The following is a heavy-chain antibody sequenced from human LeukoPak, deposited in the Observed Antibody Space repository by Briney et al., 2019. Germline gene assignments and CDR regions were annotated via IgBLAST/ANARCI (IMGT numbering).Heavy chain of an antibody. CDR3: ARATSSGNYDILTGYSY. J-gene: IGHJ4*02. D-gene: IGHD3-9*01. Sequence: SVKVSCKASGGTFSSYAISWVRQAPGQGLEWMGGIIPIFGTANYAPKFQGRVTITADESTSTAYMELSSLRSEDTAVYYCARATSSGNYDILTGYSYWGQGTLVTVSS. CDR2: IIPIFGTA. CDR1: GGTFSSYA. V-gene: IGHV1-69*13.